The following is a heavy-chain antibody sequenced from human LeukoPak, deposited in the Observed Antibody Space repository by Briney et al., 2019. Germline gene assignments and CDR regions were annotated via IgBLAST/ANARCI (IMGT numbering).Heavy chain of an antibody. D-gene: IGHD3-3*01. Sequence: GGSLRLSCAASGFTVSSNYMSWVRQAPGKGLEWVSVIYSGGSTYYADSVKGRFTISRDNSKNTLYLQMNSLRAEDTAVYYCARGDYDFWSGLSGPVYWGQGTLVTVSS. CDR3: ARGDYDFWSGLSGPVY. V-gene: IGHV3-53*01. J-gene: IGHJ4*02. CDR2: IYSGGST. CDR1: GFTVSSNY.